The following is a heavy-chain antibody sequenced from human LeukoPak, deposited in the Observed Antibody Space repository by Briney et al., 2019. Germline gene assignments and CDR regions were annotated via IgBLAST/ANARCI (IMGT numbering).Heavy chain of an antibody. CDR3: AKFLRIAASGHFDY. J-gene: IGHJ4*02. CDR1: GFTFRSYE. Sequence: GGSLRLSCAASGFTFRSYEMSWVRQAPGKGLEWVSAISGSGENTYYADSVKGRLTISRDNSKNTLYLQMNSLRAEDTAVYYCAKFLRIAASGHFDYWGLGTLVTVSS. D-gene: IGHD6-13*01. CDR2: ISGSGENT. V-gene: IGHV3-23*01.